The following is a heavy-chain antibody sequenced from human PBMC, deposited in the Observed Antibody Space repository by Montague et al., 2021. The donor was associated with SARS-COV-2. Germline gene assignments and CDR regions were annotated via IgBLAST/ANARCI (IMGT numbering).Heavy chain of an antibody. J-gene: IGHJ3*02. CDR3: VGGGTRPEI. CDR2: IYWDDDK. CDR1: GFSLSTSGVG. D-gene: IGHD1-14*01. Sequence: PALVKPTQTLTLTCTFSGFSLSTSGVGVGWIRQPPGKALEWLIVIYWDDDKHYSPSLKSRLTITKDTSKNQVVLKMTNMDPVDTGTYYLVGGGTRPEIWGKGKMVIVSS. V-gene: IGHV2-5*04.